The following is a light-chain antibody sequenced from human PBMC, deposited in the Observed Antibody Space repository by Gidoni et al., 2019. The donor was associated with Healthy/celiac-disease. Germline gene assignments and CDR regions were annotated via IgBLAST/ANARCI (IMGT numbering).Light chain of an antibody. V-gene: IGKV3D-15*01. J-gene: IGKJ1*01. CDR2: GAS. CDR3: QQYNNWPPGT. CDR1: QSVSSN. Sequence: EIVMTHSPATLSVSPGERATLSCRASQSVSSNLAWYQQKPGQAPRLLIYGASTRATGIPARFSGSGSGTEFTLTISSLQSEDFAVYYCQQYNNWPPGTFGQGTKVEIK.